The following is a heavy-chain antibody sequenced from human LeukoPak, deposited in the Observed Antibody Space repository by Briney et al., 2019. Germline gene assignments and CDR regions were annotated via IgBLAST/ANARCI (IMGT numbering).Heavy chain of an antibody. CDR2: INHSGST. CDR3: ARGRRWIQLWLQWYFDY. V-gene: IGHV4-34*01. D-gene: IGHD5-18*01. J-gene: IGHJ4*02. CDR1: GGSFSGYY. Sequence: SETLSLTSAVYGGSFSGYYWSWIRQPPGKGLEWIGEINHSGSTNYNPSLKSRVTISVDTSKNQFSLKLSSVTAADTAVYYCARGRRWIQLWLQWYFDYWGQGTLVTVSS.